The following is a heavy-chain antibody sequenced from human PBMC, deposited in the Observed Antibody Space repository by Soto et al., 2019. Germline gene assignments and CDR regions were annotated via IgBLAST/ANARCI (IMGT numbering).Heavy chain of an antibody. Sequence: QVQLVQYGAEVKKPGASVKVSCKASGYTFTSYGISWVRQAPGQGLEWMGWISAYNGNTNYAQKLQGRVTMTTDTSTSTAYMELRSLRSDDTAVYYCAARYSSSWYLVDYYGMDVWGQGTTVTVSS. J-gene: IGHJ6*02. CDR2: ISAYNGNT. CDR1: GYTFTSYG. CDR3: AARYSSSWYLVDYYGMDV. V-gene: IGHV1-18*01. D-gene: IGHD6-13*01.